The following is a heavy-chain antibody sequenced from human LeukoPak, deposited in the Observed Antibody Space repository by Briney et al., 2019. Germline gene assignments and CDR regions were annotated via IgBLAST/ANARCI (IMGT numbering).Heavy chain of an antibody. Sequence: ASVKASCKASGGTFSSYAISWVRQAPGQGLEWMGGIIPIFGTANYAQKFQGRVTITADKSTSTAYMELSSLRSEDTAVYYCARSQQDNWFDPWGQGTLVTVSS. J-gene: IGHJ5*02. CDR2: IIPIFGTA. CDR1: GGTFSSYA. V-gene: IGHV1-69*06. D-gene: IGHD6-13*01. CDR3: ARSQQDNWFDP.